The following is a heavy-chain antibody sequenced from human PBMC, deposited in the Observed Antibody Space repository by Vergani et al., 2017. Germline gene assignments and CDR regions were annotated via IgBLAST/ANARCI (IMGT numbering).Heavy chain of an antibody. CDR2: IYSSGTT. CDR3: ARDSGDYDKGALDL. Sequence: QVQLQESGPGLVKPSQTLSLTCTVSGGAFSSGGQSWTWVRQPANQGLEWIGRIYSSGTTNYNPSLRSRVTMSVDTSKKQFSLELTPVTAADTAVYCCARDSGDYDKGALDLWGLGAMVTV. V-gene: IGHV4-61*02. D-gene: IGHD2-21*02. CDR1: GGAFSSGGQS. J-gene: IGHJ3*01.